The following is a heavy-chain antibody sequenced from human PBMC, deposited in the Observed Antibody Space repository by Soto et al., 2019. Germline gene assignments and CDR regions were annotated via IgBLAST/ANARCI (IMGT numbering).Heavy chain of an antibody. V-gene: IGHV3-48*02. CDR2: ISSSSSTI. CDR1: GFTFSSYS. Sequence: PGGSLRLSCEASGFTFSSYSMNWVRQAPGKGLEWISYISSSSSTIYYADSVKGRFTISRDNAKNSLYLQMNSLRDEDTAVYYCARDLPPTYYDFWSGGREGMDVWGQGTTVTVSS. J-gene: IGHJ6*02. CDR3: ARDLPPTYYDFWSGGREGMDV. D-gene: IGHD3-3*01.